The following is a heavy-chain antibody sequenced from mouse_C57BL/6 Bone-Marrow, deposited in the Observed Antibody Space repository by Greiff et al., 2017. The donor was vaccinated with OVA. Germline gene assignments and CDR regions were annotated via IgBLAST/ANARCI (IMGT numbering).Heavy chain of an antibody. CDR1: GFTFSSYG. D-gene: IGHD2-4*01. CDR3: ARSMITPYYYAMDY. J-gene: IGHJ4*01. Sequence: EVMLVESAGDLVKPGGSLTLSCAASGFTFSSYGMSWVRQTPDKRLEWVATISSGGSYTYYPDSVKGRFTISRDNAKNTLYLQMSSLKSEYTAMYYCARSMITPYYYAMDYWGQGTSVTVSS. CDR2: ISSGGSYT. V-gene: IGHV5-6*02.